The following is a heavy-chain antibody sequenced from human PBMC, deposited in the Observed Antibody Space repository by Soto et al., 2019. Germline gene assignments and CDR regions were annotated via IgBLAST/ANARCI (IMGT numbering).Heavy chain of an antibody. D-gene: IGHD6-19*01. V-gene: IGHV4-61*01. CDR3: ARAIAVAGTFYYYYYGMDV. J-gene: IGHJ6*02. CDR2: IYYSGST. Sequence: QVQLQESGPGLVKPSETLSLTCTVSGGSVSSGSYYWSWIRQPPGKGLEWIGYIYYSGSTNYNPSLKSRVTISVDTSKNQFSLKLSSVTAADTAVYYCARAIAVAGTFYYYYYGMDVWGQGTTVTVSS. CDR1: GGSVSSGSYY.